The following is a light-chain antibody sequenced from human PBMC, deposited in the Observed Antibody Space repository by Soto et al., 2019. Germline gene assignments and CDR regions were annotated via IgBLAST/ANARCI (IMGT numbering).Light chain of an antibody. Sequence: DIVMTQTPLSLSVTPGQPASISCKSSQSLLHRYGKTYLYWLYWYLQKPGRPPHLLIYEVSNRFSGVPDKFSGSGSGTDFTLKISRVEAEDVGLYYCMQSIHLPSMYTLGQGTKLGIK. CDR2: EVS. J-gene: IGKJ2*01. CDR3: MQSIHLPSMYT. CDR1: QSLLHRYGKTY. V-gene: IGKV2D-29*01.